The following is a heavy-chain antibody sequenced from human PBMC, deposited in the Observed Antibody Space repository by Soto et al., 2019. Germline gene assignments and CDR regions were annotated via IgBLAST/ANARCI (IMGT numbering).Heavy chain of an antibody. J-gene: IGHJ4*02. CDR1: GGSVSSGNYY. Sequence: SETLSLTCTVSGGSVSSGNYYWSWIRQPPGKGLEWIGYIYYSGSTNYNPSLKSRVTISVDTSKNQFSLKLSSVTAADTAVYYCARLSGSYYRANYFDYWGQGTLVTVSS. V-gene: IGHV4-61*01. D-gene: IGHD3-10*01. CDR2: IYYSGST. CDR3: ARLSGSYYRANYFDY.